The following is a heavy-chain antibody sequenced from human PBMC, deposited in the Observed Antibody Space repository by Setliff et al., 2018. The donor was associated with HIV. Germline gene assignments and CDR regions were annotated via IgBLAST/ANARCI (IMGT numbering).Heavy chain of an antibody. CDR3: ARHYTGGWPLEVFDI. Sequence: ASVKVSCKASGYTFTNYGVSWVRQAPGQGLEWMGWISTFDRSINYDDKFEGRITMTTDTSTTTVSMELRSLRADDTALYYCARHYTGGWPLEVFDIWGQGTMVTVSS. D-gene: IGHD6-19*01. CDR1: GYTFTNYG. J-gene: IGHJ3*02. V-gene: IGHV1-18*01. CDR2: ISTFDRSI.